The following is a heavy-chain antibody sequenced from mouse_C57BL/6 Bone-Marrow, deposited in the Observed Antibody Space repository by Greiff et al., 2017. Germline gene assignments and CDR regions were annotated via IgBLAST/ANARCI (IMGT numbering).Heavy chain of an antibody. D-gene: IGHD1-1*01. CDR2: ISSGGSYT. CDR3: ARQSHYYGNPRYFDV. CDR1: GFTFSSYG. V-gene: IGHV5-6*02. J-gene: IGHJ1*03. Sequence: DVKLVESGGDLVKPGGSLKLSCAASGFTFSSYGMSWVRQTPDKRLEWVATISSGGSYTYYPDSVKGRFTISRDNAKNTLYLQMSSLKSEDTAMYYCARQSHYYGNPRYFDVWGTGTTVTVSS.